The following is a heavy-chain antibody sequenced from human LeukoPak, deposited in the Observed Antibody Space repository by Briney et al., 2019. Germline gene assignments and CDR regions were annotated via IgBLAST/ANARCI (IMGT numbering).Heavy chain of an antibody. V-gene: IGHV1-18*01. D-gene: IGHD6-6*01. CDR1: GYTFTSYG. J-gene: IGHJ4*02. CDR2: ISAYNGNT. Sequence: ASVKVSCKASGYTFTSYGISWVRQAPGQGLEWMGWISAYNGNTNYAQKLQGRVTMTTDTSTSTAYMELRSLRSDDTAVYYCAREPDPLLSSSSRYFDYWGQGTLVTVSS. CDR3: AREPDPLLSSSSRYFDY.